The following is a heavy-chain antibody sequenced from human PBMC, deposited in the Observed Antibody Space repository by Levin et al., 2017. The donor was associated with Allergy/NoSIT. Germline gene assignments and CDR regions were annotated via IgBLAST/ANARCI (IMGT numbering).Heavy chain of an antibody. J-gene: IGHJ6*03. V-gene: IGHV3-66*02. Sequence: GGSLRLSCAASGFTVSSNYMSWVRQAPGKGLEWVSVIYSGGSTYYADSVKGRFTISRDNSKNTLYLQMNSLRAEDTAVYYCARDRGDYYGSGSYYYYYYMDVWGKGTTVTVSS. D-gene: IGHD3-10*01. CDR2: IYSGGST. CDR3: ARDRGDYYGSGSYYYYYYMDV. CDR1: GFTVSSNY.